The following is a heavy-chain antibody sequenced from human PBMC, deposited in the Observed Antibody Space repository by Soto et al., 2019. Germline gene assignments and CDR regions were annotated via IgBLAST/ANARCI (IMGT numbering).Heavy chain of an antibody. CDR1: GFTFSSYA. CDR2: ISGSGGST. CDR3: AKLSGVLRDYYYGMDV. V-gene: IGHV3-23*01. J-gene: IGHJ6*02. Sequence: GSLRLSCAASGFTFSSYAMSWVRQAPGKGLEWVSAISGSGGSTYYADSVKGRFTISRDNSKNTLYLQMNSLRAEDTAVYYCAKLSGVLRDYYYGMDVWGQGTTVTVSS. D-gene: IGHD1-26*01.